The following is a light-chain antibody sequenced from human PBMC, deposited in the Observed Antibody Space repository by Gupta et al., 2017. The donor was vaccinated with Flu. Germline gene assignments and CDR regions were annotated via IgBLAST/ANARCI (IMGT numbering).Light chain of an antibody. J-gene: IGLJ2*01. Sequence: SYVLTQPPSVSVAPGQTARIPCGGNNIGSKTVHWYQQKPGQAPVLVVYDDTDRPSGIPERSSGSNSGNTATLTITRVEAGDEADYYCQVWDSSSDHVIFGGGTKLTVL. CDR2: DDT. CDR3: QVWDSSSDHVI. CDR1: NIGSKT. V-gene: IGLV3-21*02.